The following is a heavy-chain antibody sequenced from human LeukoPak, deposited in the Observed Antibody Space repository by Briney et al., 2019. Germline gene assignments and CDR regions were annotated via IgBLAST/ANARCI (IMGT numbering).Heavy chain of an antibody. Sequence: ASVKVSCKACGYTFTGYYMHWVRQAPGQGLEWMGWINPNSGGTNYAQKFQGRVTMTRDTSISTAYMELSRLRSDDTAVYYCARAVAGTDWFDPWGQGTLVTVSS. CDR2: INPNSGGT. J-gene: IGHJ5*02. V-gene: IGHV1-2*02. D-gene: IGHD6-19*01. CDR1: GYTFTGYY. CDR3: ARAVAGTDWFDP.